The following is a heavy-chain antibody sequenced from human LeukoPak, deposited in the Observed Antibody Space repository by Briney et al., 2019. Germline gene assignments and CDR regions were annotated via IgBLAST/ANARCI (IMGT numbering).Heavy chain of an antibody. CDR1: GYTFTSYG. Sequence: ASVKVSCEASGYTFTSYGISWVRQAPGQGLEWMGWISAYNGNTNYAQKLQGRVTMTTDTSTSTAYMELRSLRSDDTAVYYCAREPGVVAATSHFDYWGQGTLVTVSS. D-gene: IGHD2-15*01. CDR3: AREPGVVAATSHFDY. CDR2: ISAYNGNT. V-gene: IGHV1-18*01. J-gene: IGHJ4*02.